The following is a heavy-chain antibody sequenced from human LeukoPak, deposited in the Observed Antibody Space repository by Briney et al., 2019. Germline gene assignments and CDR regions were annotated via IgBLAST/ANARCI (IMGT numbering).Heavy chain of an antibody. D-gene: IGHD6-13*01. CDR3: ARDWGPGYSSSWYTY. CDR1: GFTFSTYA. V-gene: IGHV3-23*01. CDR2: ISGSGGRT. Sequence: GGSLRLSCATSGFTFSTYAMGWVRQAPGKGLEWVSAISGSGGRTDYADSVKGRFTISRDNSKNTLYLQMNSLRAEDTAVYYCARDWGPGYSSSWYTYWGQGTLVTVSS. J-gene: IGHJ4*02.